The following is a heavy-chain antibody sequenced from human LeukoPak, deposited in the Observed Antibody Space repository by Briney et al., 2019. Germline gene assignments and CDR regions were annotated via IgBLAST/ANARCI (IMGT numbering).Heavy chain of an antibody. CDR3: ARATPYSSGWSNWFDP. D-gene: IGHD6-19*01. Sequence: GGSLRLSCAASGFTFSSYSMNWVRQAPGKGLEWVSSISSSSYIYYADSVKGRFTISRDNAKNSLYLQMNSLRAEDTAVYYCARATPYSSGWSNWFDPWGQGTLVTVSS. J-gene: IGHJ5*02. CDR1: GFTFSSYS. V-gene: IGHV3-21*01. CDR2: ISSSSYI.